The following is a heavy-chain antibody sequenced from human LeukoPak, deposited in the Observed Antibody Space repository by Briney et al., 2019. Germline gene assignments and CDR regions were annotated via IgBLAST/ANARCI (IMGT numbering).Heavy chain of an antibody. J-gene: IGHJ4*02. CDR2: IYYSGST. CDR1: GGSISSYY. CDR3: AREWGYYDSSGVENAVAYFDY. D-gene: IGHD3-22*01. V-gene: IGHV4-59*01. Sequence: PSETLSLTCTGSGGSISSYYWSWIRQPPGKGLEWIGYIYYSGSTNYNPSLKSRVTISVATSKNQFSLKLSSVTAADTAVYYCAREWGYYDSSGVENAVAYFDYWGQGTLVTVSS.